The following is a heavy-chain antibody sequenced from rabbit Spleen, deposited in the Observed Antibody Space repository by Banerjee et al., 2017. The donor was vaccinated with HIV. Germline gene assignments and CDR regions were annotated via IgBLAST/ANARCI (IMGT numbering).Heavy chain of an antibody. CDR2: INAVTGKA. CDR1: GFSFSNKAV. J-gene: IGHJ4*01. Sequence: QEQLVESGGGLVKPEGSLKLSCTASGFSFSNKAVMCWVRQAPGKGLEWIACINAVTGKAVYASWAKGRFTISKTSSTTVTLQMTSLTAADTATYFCARLGHADYPYPYGLKLWGPGTLLTVS. CDR3: ARLGHADYPYPYGLKL. D-gene: IGHD6-1*01. V-gene: IGHV1S45*01.